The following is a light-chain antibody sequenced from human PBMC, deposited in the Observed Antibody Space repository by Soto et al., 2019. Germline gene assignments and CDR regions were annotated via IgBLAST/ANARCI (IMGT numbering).Light chain of an antibody. CDR3: QQYGSSPRGALT. CDR1: QSVSSSS. Sequence: EIVLTQSPGTLSLSPGERATLSCRATQSVSSSSLAWYQQKPGQAPRLLIYGASSRATGIPDRFSGSGSGTDFTLTISRLEPEDFAVYYCQQYGSSPRGALTFGGGTKVEIK. CDR2: GAS. J-gene: IGKJ4*01. V-gene: IGKV3-20*01.